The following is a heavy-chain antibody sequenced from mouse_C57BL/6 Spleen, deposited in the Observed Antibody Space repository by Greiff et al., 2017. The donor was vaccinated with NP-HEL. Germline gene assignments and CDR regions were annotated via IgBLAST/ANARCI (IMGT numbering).Heavy chain of an antibody. CDR3: AGSTYSSIFDY. CDR2: IYPRSGNT. J-gene: IGHJ2*01. D-gene: IGHD1-1*01. Sequence: VKLQESGAELARPGASVKLSCKASGYTFTSYGISWVKQRTGQGLEWIGEIYPRSGNTYYNEKFKGKATLTADKSSSTAYMELRSLTSEDSAVYFCAGSTYSSIFDYWGQGTTLTVSS. V-gene: IGHV1-81*01. CDR1: GYTFTSYG.